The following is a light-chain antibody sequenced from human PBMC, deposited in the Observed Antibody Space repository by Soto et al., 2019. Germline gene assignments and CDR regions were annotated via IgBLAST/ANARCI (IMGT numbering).Light chain of an antibody. CDR2: DNN. V-gene: IGLV1-51*01. J-gene: IGLJ3*02. CDR3: ATRDNSLKTGV. Sequence: QSVLTQPPSVSAAPGQKVTISCSGSSSNIGNNYVSWYQHFPGTAPKLLIYDNNQRPSGTPDRFSGSKSGTSATLGITGLQPGDEADYYCATRDNSLKTGVFGGGTKLTVL. CDR1: SSNIGNNY.